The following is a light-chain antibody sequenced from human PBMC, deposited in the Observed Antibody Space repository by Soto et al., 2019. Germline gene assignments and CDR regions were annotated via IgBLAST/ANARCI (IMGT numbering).Light chain of an antibody. CDR2: DVS. V-gene: IGLV2-14*01. CDR3: NSYSSSGTLYV. Sequence: QSALTQPASVSGSPGQSITISCTGSSSDVGDYNYVAWYQQHPDKAPKLMIFDVSSRPSGVSNRFSGSKSGSTASLTISGLQAEDEADYFCNSYSSSGTLYVFGTGTKLTVL. CDR1: SSDVGDYNY. J-gene: IGLJ1*01.